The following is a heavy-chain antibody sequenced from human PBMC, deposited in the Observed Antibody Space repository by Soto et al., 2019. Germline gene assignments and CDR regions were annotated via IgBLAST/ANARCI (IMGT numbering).Heavy chain of an antibody. Sequence: SVKVSCKASGGTFRGNTFTWVRQAPGQRLEWMGGIIPNFNSPTYAREFQGRVTMTTDASTSTAYMELRSLRSDGTAVYYCASGDCSGGSCYSENYYYYGMDVWGQGTTVTVSS. CDR3: ASGDCSGGSCYSENYYYYGMDV. D-gene: IGHD2-15*01. J-gene: IGHJ6*02. CDR1: GGTFRGNT. V-gene: IGHV1-69*05. CDR2: IIPNFNSP.